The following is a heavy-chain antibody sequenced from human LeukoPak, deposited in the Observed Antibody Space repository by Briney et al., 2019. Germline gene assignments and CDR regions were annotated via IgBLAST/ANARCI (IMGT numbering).Heavy chain of an antibody. CDR1: GFTFSSYA. CDR3: AKDPIVVVPAARGFDY. J-gene: IGHJ4*02. D-gene: IGHD2-2*01. CDR2: ISGSGGST. Sequence: GGSLRLSCAASGFTFSSYAKSWVRQAPGKGLEWVSVISGSGGSTYYADSVKGRFTISRDNSKNTLYLQMNSLRAEDTAVYYCAKDPIVVVPAARGFDYWGQGTLVTVSS. V-gene: IGHV3-23*01.